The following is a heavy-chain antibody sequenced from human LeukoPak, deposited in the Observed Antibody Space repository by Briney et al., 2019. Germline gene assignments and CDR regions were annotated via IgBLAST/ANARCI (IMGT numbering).Heavy chain of an antibody. CDR1: GGSISSYY. CDR3: ARHAVRLLWFGELLGGWFDY. CDR2: IYYSGST. D-gene: IGHD3-10*01. J-gene: IGHJ4*02. Sequence: SETLSLTCTVSGGSISSYYWSWIRQPPGKGLEWIGYIYYSGSTNYNPSLKSRVTISVDTSKNHFSLKLSSVTAADTAVYYCARHAVRLLWFGELLGGWFDYWGQGTLVTVSS. V-gene: IGHV4-59*08.